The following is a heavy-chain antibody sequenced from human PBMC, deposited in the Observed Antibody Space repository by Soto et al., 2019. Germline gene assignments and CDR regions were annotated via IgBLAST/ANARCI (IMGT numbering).Heavy chain of an antibody. J-gene: IGHJ5*02. CDR3: ARAYYDASGYGLDP. V-gene: IGHV1-3*01. CDR2: INAGNGGT. D-gene: IGHD3-22*01. Sequence: ASVKVSCKASGYTFANYGIHWVRQAPGQRLEWMGWINAGNGGTKYSENFQGRVTITRDTSASTVYLGLSSLSSEDTASYYCARAYYDASGYGLDPWGQGTLVTVSS. CDR1: GYTFANYG.